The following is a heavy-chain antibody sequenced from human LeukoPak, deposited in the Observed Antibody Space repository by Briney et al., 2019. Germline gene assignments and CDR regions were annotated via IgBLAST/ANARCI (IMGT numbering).Heavy chain of an antibody. CDR2: IYYSGRT. CDR1: GGSISSYY. CDR3: ARGVAVANFDY. D-gene: IGHD6-19*01. J-gene: IGHJ4*02. V-gene: IGHV4-59*01. Sequence: PSETLSLTCTVSGGSISSYYWSWIRQPPGKGLEWIGYIYYSGRTNYNPSLKSRVTISVDTSKNQFSLKLSSVTAADTAVYYCARGVAVANFDYWGQGTLVTVSS.